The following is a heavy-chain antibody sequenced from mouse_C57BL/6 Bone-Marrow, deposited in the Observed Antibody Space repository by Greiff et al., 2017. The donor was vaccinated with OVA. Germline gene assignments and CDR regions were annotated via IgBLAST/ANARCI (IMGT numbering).Heavy chain of an antibody. J-gene: IGHJ1*03. D-gene: IGHD1-1*01. Sequence: VQLQQPGAELVRPGSSVKLSCKASGYTFTSYWMHWVKQRPIQGLEWIGNIDPSDSETHYNQKFKDKATLTVDKSSSTAYMQLSSLTSEDSSVYYCGYYGSSNWYIDVWGTGTTVTVSS. CDR1: GYTFTSYW. CDR3: GYYGSSNWYIDV. CDR2: IDPSDSET. V-gene: IGHV1-52*01.